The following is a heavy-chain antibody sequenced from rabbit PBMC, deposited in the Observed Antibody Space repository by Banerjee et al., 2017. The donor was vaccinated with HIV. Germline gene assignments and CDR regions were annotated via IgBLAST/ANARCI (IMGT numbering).Heavy chain of an antibody. J-gene: IGHJ4*01. D-gene: IGHD1-1*01. V-gene: IGHV1S45*01. Sequence: QEQLEESGGDLVKPEGSLTLTCTASGFSFSSGYDMCWVRLAPGKGLEWIACIDAGGSGSTYYASWAKGRFTISKTSSTTVTLQMTSLTAADTATYFCARGDDGISGSNLWGPGTLVTVS. CDR3: ARGDDGISGSNL. CDR2: IDAGGSGST. CDR1: GFSFSSGYD.